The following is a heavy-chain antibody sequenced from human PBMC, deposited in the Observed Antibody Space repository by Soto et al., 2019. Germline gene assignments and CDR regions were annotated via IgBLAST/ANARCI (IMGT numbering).Heavy chain of an antibody. CDR3: AREVKGVTSFDY. Sequence: QVRLIQSGPEMMQPGASVRVSCTASGFTALSYAFHWVRQAPGQGPEWLGWLNGGVDGTSYSQRLQGRVTISRDTSANTVYLEVNSLTSEDTAVYYWAREVKGVTSFDYWGQGTLVTVSS. CDR2: LNGGVDGT. CDR1: GFTALSYA. D-gene: IGHD3-10*01. V-gene: IGHV1-3*01. J-gene: IGHJ4*02.